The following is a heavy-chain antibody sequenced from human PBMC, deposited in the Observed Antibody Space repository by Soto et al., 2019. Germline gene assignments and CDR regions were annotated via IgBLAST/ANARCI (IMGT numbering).Heavy chain of an antibody. CDR1: GGSFTGYY. V-gene: IGHV4-34*01. D-gene: IGHD3-3*01. CDR3: ARGPSADKIDF. Sequence: SETLSLTCAVNGGSFTGYYGAWIRQSPGKGLEWIGEISHSGRTNYNPSLKSRVTISVDTSKSQFSLKLSSVTAADTAVYYCARGPSADKIDFWGQGTLVTVSS. CDR2: ISHSGRT. J-gene: IGHJ4*02.